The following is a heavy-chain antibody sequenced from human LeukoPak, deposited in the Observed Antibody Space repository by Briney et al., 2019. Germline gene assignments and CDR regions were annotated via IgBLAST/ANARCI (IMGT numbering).Heavy chain of an antibody. J-gene: IGHJ4*02. Sequence: GESLKISCKGSGYSFTNYWIGWVRRMPGKGLDWMGIIYPGDSDTRYSPSFRGQVTISADKSISTAYLQWCSLKASDTAMYYCARSDYGGNPRFDYWGQGTLVTVSS. CDR2: IYPGDSDT. CDR1: GYSFTNYW. CDR3: ARSDYGGNPRFDY. D-gene: IGHD4-23*01. V-gene: IGHV5-51*01.